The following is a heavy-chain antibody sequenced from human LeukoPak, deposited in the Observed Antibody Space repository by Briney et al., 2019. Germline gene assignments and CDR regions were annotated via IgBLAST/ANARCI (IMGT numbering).Heavy chain of an antibody. V-gene: IGHV6-1*01. Sequence: SQTLSLTCVISGDSVSSNSNSWNWIRQSPSRGLEWLGWTYYRSKWYNDYAVSVKSRITIDPDTSKNQFSLQLTSVTPEDTAIYYCARDNGWDRGLDSWGQGTLVTVSS. CDR2: TYYRSKWYN. CDR3: ARDNGWDRGLDS. CDR1: GDSVSSNSNS. D-gene: IGHD6-19*01. J-gene: IGHJ4*02.